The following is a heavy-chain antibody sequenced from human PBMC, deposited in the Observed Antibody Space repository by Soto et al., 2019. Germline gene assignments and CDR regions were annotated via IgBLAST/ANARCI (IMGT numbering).Heavy chain of an antibody. CDR1: GYTFTSYD. Sequence: QVQLVQSGAEVKKPGASVKVSCKASGYTFTSYDINWVRQATGQGLEWMGWMNPNSGNTGYAQKFQGRVTMTRNTSISTAYMELSSLRSEDTAVYYCARGNSSSWYVMWEYYYYYYMDVWGKGTTVTVSS. CDR2: MNPNSGNT. V-gene: IGHV1-8*01. J-gene: IGHJ6*03. CDR3: ARGNSSSWYVMWEYYYYYYMDV. D-gene: IGHD6-13*01.